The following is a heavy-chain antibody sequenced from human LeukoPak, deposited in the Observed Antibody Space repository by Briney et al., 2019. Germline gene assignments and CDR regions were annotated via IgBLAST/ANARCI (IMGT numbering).Heavy chain of an antibody. CDR2: IYISGST. D-gene: IGHD1-26*01. V-gene: IGHV4-61*09. J-gene: IGHJ4*02. Sequence: PSETLSLTCTVSGGSISSGSYYWSWIRQPAGKGLEWIGHIYISGSTNYNPSLKSRVTISVDTSKNQFSLKLSSVTAADTAMYYCARTGGSYGYCFDYWGQGTLVTVSS. CDR1: GGSISSGSYY. CDR3: ARTGGSYGYCFDY.